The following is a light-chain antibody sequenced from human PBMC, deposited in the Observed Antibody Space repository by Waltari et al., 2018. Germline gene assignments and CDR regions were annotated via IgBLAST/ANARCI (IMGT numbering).Light chain of an antibody. V-gene: IGKV3-20*01. CDR2: GTS. Sequence: EIVLTQSPGTLSLSPGERATLSCRASQTISSSYLAWYQQKPDQAPRLLIYGTSSRATGIPDRFSGSGSGTDFTLTISRLEPEDFAVYYCQQYDSSPLFTFGPGTKVDIK. CDR3: QQYDSSPLFT. CDR1: QTISSSY. J-gene: IGKJ3*01.